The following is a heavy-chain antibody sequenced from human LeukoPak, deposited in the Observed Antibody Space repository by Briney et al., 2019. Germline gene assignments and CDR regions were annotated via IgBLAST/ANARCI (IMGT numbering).Heavy chain of an antibody. Sequence: SETLSLTCAVYGGSFSGYYWSWIRQPPGKGLEWIGEVNHSGSTNYNPSLKSRVTISVDTSKNQFSLKLSSVTAADTAVYYCARRRSSIAARRAFDYWGQGTLVTVSS. V-gene: IGHV4-34*01. CDR1: GGSFSGYY. J-gene: IGHJ4*02. CDR2: VNHSGST. D-gene: IGHD6-6*01. CDR3: ARRRSSIAARRAFDY.